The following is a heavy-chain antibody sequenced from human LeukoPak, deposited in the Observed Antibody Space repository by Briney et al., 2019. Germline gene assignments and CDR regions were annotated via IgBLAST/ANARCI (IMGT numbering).Heavy chain of an antibody. CDR3: AKNRRIDK. CDR1: GFTFSTYG. V-gene: IGHV3-33*06. CDR2: IWYGGSNT. Sequence: PGGSLRLSCAASGFTFSTYGMHWVRQAPGKGLEWVAVIWYGGSNTYYADSVKGRFTISRDNSKNTLFLQMSSLRAEDTAVYYCAKNRRIDKWGQGTLVTVSS. J-gene: IGHJ4*02.